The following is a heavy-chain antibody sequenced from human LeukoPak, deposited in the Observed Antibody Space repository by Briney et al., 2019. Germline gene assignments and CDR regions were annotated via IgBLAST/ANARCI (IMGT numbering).Heavy chain of an antibody. D-gene: IGHD5/OR15-5a*01. Sequence: GGSLRLSCVASGLIFSDHAFHWVRQSPDKGLEWVALIGSDGTKKYYADSVQGRFTVSRENSKNTLFLQMNTVRADDTAVYFCARQMTSTRLFDSWGQGTLVTVSS. J-gene: IGHJ4*02. V-gene: IGHV3-30*04. CDR2: IGSDGTKK. CDR3: ARQMTSTRLFDS. CDR1: GLIFSDHA.